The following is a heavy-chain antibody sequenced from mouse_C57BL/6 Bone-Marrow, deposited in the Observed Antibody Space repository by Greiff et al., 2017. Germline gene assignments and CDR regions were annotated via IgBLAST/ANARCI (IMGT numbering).Heavy chain of an antibody. Sequence: VKLQESGPGLVAPSQSLSITCPVSGFSLTSYAISWVRQPPGKGLEWLGVIWTGGGTNYNSALKSRLSISKDNSKRQVFLKMNRLQTDYTARYYCARNDGNPRFAYWGQGTLVTVSA. CDR1: GFSLTSYA. CDR3: ARNDGNPRFAY. D-gene: IGHD2-1*01. V-gene: IGHV2-9-1*01. J-gene: IGHJ3*01. CDR2: IWTGGGT.